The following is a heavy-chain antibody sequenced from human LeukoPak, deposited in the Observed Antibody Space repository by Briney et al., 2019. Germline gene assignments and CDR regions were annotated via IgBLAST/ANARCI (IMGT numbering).Heavy chain of an antibody. CDR3: ARDDSARDDSGAYHY. J-gene: IGHJ4*02. CDR2: VHLSGST. D-gene: IGHD1-26*01. V-gene: IGHV4-4*07. Sequence: SETLSLTCTVSGDSMNNFYWTWIRQSAGKGPEWIGRVHLSGSTNYSPSLRSRVAISLDRSRNQFSLKLTSVTAADTAVYYCARDDSARDDSGAYHYWGQGTLVTVSS. CDR1: GDSMNNFY.